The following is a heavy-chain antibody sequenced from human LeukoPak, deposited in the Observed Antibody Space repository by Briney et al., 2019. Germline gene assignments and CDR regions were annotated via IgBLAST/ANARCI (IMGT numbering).Heavy chain of an antibody. CDR2: IGGSGDST. CDR1: GCTFSNYA. D-gene: IGHD3-10*01. V-gene: IGHV3-23*01. Sequence: GGSLRLSCAVSGCTFSNYAMNWVRQAPGKGLEWVSLIGGSGDSTFYADSVKGRFTISRDNSKNTVFLQMNSLRAEDTAIYYCADTMVRGALKGGFDYWGQGTLVTVSS. CDR3: ADTMVRGALKGGFDY. J-gene: IGHJ4*02.